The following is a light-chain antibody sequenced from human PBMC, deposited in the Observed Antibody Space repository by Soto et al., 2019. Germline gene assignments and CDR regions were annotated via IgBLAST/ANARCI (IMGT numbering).Light chain of an antibody. V-gene: IGLV2-23*02. Sequence: QSVLTQPASVSGSPGQSITIFCTGTSSDVGSYNLVSWYQQHPGKAPKLMIYEVSKRPSGVSNRFSGSKSGNTASLTISGLQAEDVADYYCCSYAGSSTYVFGTGTKVTVL. CDR1: SSDVGSYNL. J-gene: IGLJ1*01. CDR3: CSYAGSSTYV. CDR2: EVS.